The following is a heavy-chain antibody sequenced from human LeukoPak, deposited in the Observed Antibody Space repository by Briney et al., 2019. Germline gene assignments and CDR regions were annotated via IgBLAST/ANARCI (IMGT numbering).Heavy chain of an antibody. V-gene: IGHV3-7*01. CDR3: ATSVPGFGESLNY. J-gene: IGHJ4*02. CDR2: IKDDGSEK. CDR1: GFSFSTYW. Sequence: PGGSLRLSCAASGFSFSTYWMTWVRQAPGKGLEWVANIKDDGSEKKYVDSVKGRFTLSRDNAKNSLYLQINSLKAEDTAVYYCATSVPGFGESLNYWGQGTLVTVS. D-gene: IGHD3-10*01.